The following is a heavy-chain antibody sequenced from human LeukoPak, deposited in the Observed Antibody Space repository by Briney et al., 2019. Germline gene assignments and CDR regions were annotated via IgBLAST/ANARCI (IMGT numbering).Heavy chain of an antibody. CDR1: GGTFSSYA. V-gene: IGHV1-8*03. D-gene: IGHD6-19*01. Sequence: ASVKVSCKASGGTFSSYAISWVRQAPGQGLEWMGWMNPNSGNTGYAQKFQGRVTITRNTSISTAYMELSSLRSEDTAVYYCARARSRGQDAFDIWGQGTMVTVSS. CDR2: MNPNSGNT. CDR3: ARARSRGQDAFDI. J-gene: IGHJ3*02.